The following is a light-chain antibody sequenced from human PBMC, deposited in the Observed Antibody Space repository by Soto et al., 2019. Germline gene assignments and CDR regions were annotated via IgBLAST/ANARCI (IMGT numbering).Light chain of an antibody. Sequence: SYELTQPPSVSVAPGKTARITCGGNNIGSKSVHWYQQKPGQAPVLVIYYDSDRPSGIPERFSGSNSGNTATLTISRVEAGAEADYYCQVWDSSSDHPFVVFGGGTKLTVL. V-gene: IGLV3-21*04. CDR1: NIGSKS. J-gene: IGLJ2*01. CDR2: YDS. CDR3: QVWDSSSDHPFVV.